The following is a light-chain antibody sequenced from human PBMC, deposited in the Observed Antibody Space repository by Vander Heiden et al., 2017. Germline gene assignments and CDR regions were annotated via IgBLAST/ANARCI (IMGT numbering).Light chain of an antibody. J-gene: IGLJ2*01. CDR1: SSDVGSCNY. CDR2: DVS. Sequence: QSALTQPASVSGSPGQSITISCTGTSSDVGSCNYVSWYQQHPGKAPKLMIYDVSNRSSGVSNRFSGSKSGNTASLTISGLQADDEADYYCTSCTSSNTLIFGGGTKLTVL. V-gene: IGLV2-14*03. CDR3: TSCTSSNTLI.